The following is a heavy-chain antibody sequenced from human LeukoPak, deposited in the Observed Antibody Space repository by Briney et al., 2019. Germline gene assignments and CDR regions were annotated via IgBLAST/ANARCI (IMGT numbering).Heavy chain of an antibody. J-gene: IGHJ4*02. V-gene: IGHV1-46*01. D-gene: IGHD3-9*01. CDR1: GYTFANYY. CDR3: ARAYYDIFACDFPPDY. CDR2: INPGGGNT. Sequence: ASVKVSCKASGYTFANYYMHWVRPAPGQGLEWMGLINPGGGNTNYAQNFQGRVTMTRDTSTSTVYMELSSLRSDDTAVYYCARAYYDIFACDFPPDYWGQGTLVTVSS.